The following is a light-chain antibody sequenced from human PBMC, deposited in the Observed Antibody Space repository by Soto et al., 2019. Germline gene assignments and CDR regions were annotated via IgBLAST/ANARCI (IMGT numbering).Light chain of an antibody. CDR3: QQYCSSPLT. J-gene: IGKJ4*01. CDR1: QSISSLY. V-gene: IGKV3-20*01. CDR2: SAS. Sequence: EIVLTQSPGTLSLSPGERATLSCGTSQSISSLYLAWYQQKPGQAPSLLMYSASSRATGIPDRFSGSGSVTDFTLTISRLEPEDFAVYYCQQYCSSPLTFGGGTKVEIK.